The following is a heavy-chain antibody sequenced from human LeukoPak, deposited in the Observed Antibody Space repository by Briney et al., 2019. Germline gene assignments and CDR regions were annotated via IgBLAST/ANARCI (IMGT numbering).Heavy chain of an antibody. CDR2: IYYSGST. J-gene: IGHJ6*02. CDR3: ARTSSWTHPYYYYYGMDV. CDR1: GDSISSFY. Sequence: SETLSLTCSVSGDSISSFYWNWIRQPPGKGLEWIGYIYYSGSTNYNPSLKSRVTISVDTSKNQFSLKLSSVTAADTAVYYCARTSSWTHPYYYYYGMDVWGQGTTVTVSS. D-gene: IGHD6-13*01. V-gene: IGHV4-59*01.